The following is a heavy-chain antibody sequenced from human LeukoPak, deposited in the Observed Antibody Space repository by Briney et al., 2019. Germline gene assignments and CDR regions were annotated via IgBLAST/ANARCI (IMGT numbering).Heavy chain of an antibody. CDR1: GYYFTTYV. V-gene: IGHV1-18*01. J-gene: IGHJ3*02. CDR3: AREVPPMIEDGYAFDI. CDR2: ISAYNGNT. D-gene: IGHD3-22*01. Sequence: ASVKVSCKASGYYFTTYVISWVRQAPGHGLEWMGWISAYNGNTKFAQKFQDRLNMTTDTSTRTAYMELRSLTSDDTAVYYCAREVPPMIEDGYAFDIWGQGTKVIVFS.